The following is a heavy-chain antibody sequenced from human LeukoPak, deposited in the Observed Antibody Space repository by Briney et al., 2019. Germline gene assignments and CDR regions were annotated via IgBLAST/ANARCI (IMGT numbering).Heavy chain of an antibody. CDR2: ISGSGGST. CDR1: GFTFSSCA. CDR3: AKDLIGRAVAGLFDY. V-gene: IGHV3-23*01. J-gene: IGHJ4*02. Sequence: PGGSLRLSCAASGFTFSSCAMSWVRQAPGKGLEWVSAISGSGGSTYYADSVKGRFTISRDNSKNTLYLQMNSLRAEDTAVYYYAKDLIGRAVAGLFDYWGQGTLVTVSS. D-gene: IGHD6-19*01.